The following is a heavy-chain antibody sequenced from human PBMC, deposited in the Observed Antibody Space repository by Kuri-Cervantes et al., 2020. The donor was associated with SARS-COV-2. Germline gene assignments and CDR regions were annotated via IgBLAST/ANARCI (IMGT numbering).Heavy chain of an antibody. CDR2: IWYDGSNK. D-gene: IGHD2-15*01. V-gene: IGHV3-33*07. CDR3: ARGPNCSGGSCYVGLLAY. J-gene: IGHJ4*02. Sequence: GGSLRLSCAASGFIFGNYGMFWVRQAPGKGLEWVAVIWYDGSNKFYADSVKGRFTISRDNYKNTLYLQMNSLRAEDTAVYYCARGPNCSGGSCYVGLLAYWGQGTLVTVSS. CDR1: GFIFGNYG.